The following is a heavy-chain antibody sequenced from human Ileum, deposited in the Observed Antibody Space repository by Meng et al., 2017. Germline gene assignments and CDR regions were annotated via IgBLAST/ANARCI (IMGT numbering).Heavy chain of an antibody. CDR1: GGSFSSGNW. J-gene: IGHJ1*01. V-gene: IGHV4-4*02. Sequence: QMQLQESGPGLVKPSGTLSLTCGVSGGSFSSGNWWGWVRQPPGKGLELIGEIFHTGNTNYNPSLQSRVSLSIDKSKNQFSLKVISVTAADTAVYYCVNYCSGGKCSPNEKTQHWGQGTLVTVSS. CDR3: VNYCSGGKCSPNEKTQH. CDR2: IFHTGNT. D-gene: IGHD2-15*01.